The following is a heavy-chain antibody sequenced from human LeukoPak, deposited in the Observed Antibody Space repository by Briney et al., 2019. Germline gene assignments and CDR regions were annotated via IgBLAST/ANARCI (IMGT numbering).Heavy chain of an antibody. CDR2: ISYSGST. D-gene: IGHD6-19*01. V-gene: IGHV4-59*01. CDR1: GASISTYF. J-gene: IGHJ4*02. CDR3: ARGGSSGWYEDY. Sequence: SETLSLTCTVSGASISTYFWSWIRQPPGKGLEWIGYISYSGSTNYNPSLKSRVTISVDTSKNQFSLKLSSVTAADTAVYYCARGGSSGWYEDYWGQGTLVTVSS.